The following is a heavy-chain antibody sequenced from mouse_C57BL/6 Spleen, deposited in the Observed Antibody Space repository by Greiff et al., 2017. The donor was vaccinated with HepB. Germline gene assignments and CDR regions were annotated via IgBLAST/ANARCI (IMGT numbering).Heavy chain of an antibody. CDR3: ARWDDRGDY. J-gene: IGHJ2*01. CDR1: GFTFTSYC. Sequence: QVQLQQPGTELVTPGHSVTLTCTASGFTFTSYCMHWVKQPPGQGLEWMGNINPSNGGTNYTEHFKRKATMTVDKSSSIAYMQLSSLTYEDAAVYYCARWDDRGDYWGQGTTLTVSS. D-gene: IGHD3-2*01. CDR2: INPSNGGT. V-gene: IGHV1-53*01.